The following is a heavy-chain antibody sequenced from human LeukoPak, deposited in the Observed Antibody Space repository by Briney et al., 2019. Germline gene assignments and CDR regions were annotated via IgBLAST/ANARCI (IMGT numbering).Heavy chain of an antibody. D-gene: IGHD6-13*01. CDR2: ISSSGSTI. Sequence: GGSLRLPCAASGFIFSSYEMNWVRQAPGKGLEWVPYISSSGSTIYFADSVKGRFTISRDNAKNSLSLQMNSLRAEDTAVYYCARDSGPGYSSSWYDYWGQGTLVTVSS. CDR3: ARDSGPGYSSSWYDY. J-gene: IGHJ4*02. V-gene: IGHV3-48*03. CDR1: GFIFSSYE.